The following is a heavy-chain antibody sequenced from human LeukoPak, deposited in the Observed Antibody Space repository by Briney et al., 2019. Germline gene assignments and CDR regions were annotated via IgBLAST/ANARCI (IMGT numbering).Heavy chain of an antibody. D-gene: IGHD3-10*01. Sequence: GGSLRLSCAASGFTFSSYAMSWVRQAPGKGLEWVSAISGSGGSTYYADSVKGRFTISRDNSKNTLYLQMNSLRAEDTAVYYCARKGLRGIDAFDIWGQGTMVTVSS. J-gene: IGHJ3*02. CDR3: ARKGLRGIDAFDI. V-gene: IGHV3-23*01. CDR2: ISGSGGST. CDR1: GFTFSSYA.